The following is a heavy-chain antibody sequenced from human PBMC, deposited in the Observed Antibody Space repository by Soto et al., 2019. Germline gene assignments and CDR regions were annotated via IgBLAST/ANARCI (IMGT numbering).Heavy chain of an antibody. V-gene: IGHV1-58*01. J-gene: IGHJ3*02. Sequence: SVKVSCKASGFTFTSSAVQWVRQARGQRLEWIGWIVVGSGNTNYAQKFQERVTITRDMSTSPAYMELCSLRSEETAGYYCAAWGGPTTVTTPDAFDIWGQGTMVTVSS. D-gene: IGHD4-17*01. CDR3: AAWGGPTTVTTPDAFDI. CDR1: GFTFTSSA. CDR2: IVVGSGNT.